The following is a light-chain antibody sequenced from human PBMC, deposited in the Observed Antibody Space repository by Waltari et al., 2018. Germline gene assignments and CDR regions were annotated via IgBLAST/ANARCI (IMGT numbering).Light chain of an antibody. V-gene: IGLV2-14*03. CDR1: TSDLGGYNY. CDR2: DVS. CDR3: CSFTSSSTWV. J-gene: IGLJ3*02. Sequence: QSALTQPASVSGSPGQSITISCTGTTSDLGGYNYVSWYQQHPGNAPKLIIFDVSSRPSGVSNRFSGSKSGNTASLIISGLQAEDEADYYCCSFTSSSTWVFGGGTKLTVL.